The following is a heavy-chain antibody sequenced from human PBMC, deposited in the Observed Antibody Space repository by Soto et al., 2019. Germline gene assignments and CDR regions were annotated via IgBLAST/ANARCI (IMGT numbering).Heavy chain of an antibody. D-gene: IGHD4-4*01. J-gene: IGHJ5*02. CDR3: ARDHSNYGGWFDP. CDR2: IYYSGST. V-gene: IGHV4-59*01. CDR1: GGSISSYY. Sequence: QVQLQESGPGLVKPSETLSLTCTVSGGSISSYYWSWIRQPPGKGLEWIGYIYYSGSTNYNPSLKSRVTISVATSKNQFSLKLSSVTAADTAVYYCARDHSNYGGWFDPWGQGTLVTVSS.